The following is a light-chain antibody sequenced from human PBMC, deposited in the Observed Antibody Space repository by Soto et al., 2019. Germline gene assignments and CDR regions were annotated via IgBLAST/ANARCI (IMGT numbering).Light chain of an antibody. CDR1: QTVTNS. CDR3: QQSYSAPKT. J-gene: IGKJ2*01. Sequence: DIQMTQSPSSLSASVGDRVTITCRASQTVTNSLNWYQQKPGKAPNLLIYATSSLQSGVPSRFSGSGSGTDFTLTISSLQPEDFVTYYCQQSYSAPKTFGQGTNLEI. V-gene: IGKV1-39*01. CDR2: ATS.